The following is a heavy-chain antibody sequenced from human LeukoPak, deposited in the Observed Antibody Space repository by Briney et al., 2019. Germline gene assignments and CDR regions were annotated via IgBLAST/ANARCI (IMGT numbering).Heavy chain of an antibody. Sequence: ASVKVSCKASGYTFTSYDINWVRQATGQGLEWMGWMNPNSGNTGYAQKFQGRVTMTRNTPISTAYMELSSLRSEDTAVYYCATANNYYDSSGYYYRDYWGQGTLVTVSS. CDR3: ATANNYYDSSGYYYRDY. D-gene: IGHD3-22*01. V-gene: IGHV1-8*01. J-gene: IGHJ4*02. CDR1: GYTFTSYD. CDR2: MNPNSGNT.